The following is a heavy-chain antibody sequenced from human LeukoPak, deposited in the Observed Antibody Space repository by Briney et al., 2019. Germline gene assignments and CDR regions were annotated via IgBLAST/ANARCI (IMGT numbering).Heavy chain of an antibody. CDR1: GYTFTGYY. D-gene: IGHD6-13*01. CDR3: ARGVEYSSSNPYYFDY. Sequence: ASVKVSCKASGYTFTGYYMHWVRQAPGQGLEWMGWINPNSGCTNYAQKFQGRVTMTRDTSISTAYMELSRLRSDDTAVYYCARGVEYSSSNPYYFDYWGQGTLVTVSS. V-gene: IGHV1-2*02. J-gene: IGHJ4*02. CDR2: INPNSGCT.